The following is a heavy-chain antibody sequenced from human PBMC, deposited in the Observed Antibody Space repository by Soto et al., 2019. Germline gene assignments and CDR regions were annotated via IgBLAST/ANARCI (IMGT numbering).Heavy chain of an antibody. CDR1: GDSMDGFY. D-gene: IGHD2-15*01. CDR3: ARDATLRH. J-gene: IGHJ4*01. CDR2: VDYTGNT. Sequence: SETLSLTCTVSGDSMDGFYWNWIRQPPGKGLEWIGFVDYTGNTNYNPSLRSRLSISIDTSKNQFSLQLSSVIAADTAIYYCARDATLRHWGHGTLVTVSS. V-gene: IGHV4-59*01.